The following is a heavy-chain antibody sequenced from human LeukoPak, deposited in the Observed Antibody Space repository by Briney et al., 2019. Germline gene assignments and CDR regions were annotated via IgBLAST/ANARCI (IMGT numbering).Heavy chain of an antibody. J-gene: IGHJ3*02. Sequence: GESLKISCKGSGYSFTSYWIGWVRQMPGKGLEWVGIIYPGDSATRYSPSFQGQVTISADKSISTAYLQSSSLKASDTAMYYCARRGTYQLLEAFDIWGQGTMVTVSS. V-gene: IGHV5-51*01. D-gene: IGHD2-2*01. CDR2: IYPGDSAT. CDR1: GYSFTSYW. CDR3: ARRGTYQLLEAFDI.